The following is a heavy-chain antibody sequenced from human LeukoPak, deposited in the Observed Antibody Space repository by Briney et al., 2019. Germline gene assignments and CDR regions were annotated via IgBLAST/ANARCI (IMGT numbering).Heavy chain of an antibody. J-gene: IGHJ4*02. CDR3: AKAPLRYIGSGWYPPFDY. Sequence: TGGSLRLSCAASGFTFFSYTMNWVRQAPGKRLEWVSSISSSSSYIYYADSVKGRFTISRDNSKNTLYLQMNSLRAEDTAVYYCAKAPLRYIGSGWYPPFDYWGQGTLVTVSS. V-gene: IGHV3-21*04. CDR1: GFTFFSYT. D-gene: IGHD6-19*01. CDR2: ISSSSSYI.